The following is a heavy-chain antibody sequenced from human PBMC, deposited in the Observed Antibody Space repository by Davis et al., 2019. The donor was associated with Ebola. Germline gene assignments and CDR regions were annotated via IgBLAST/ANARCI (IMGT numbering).Heavy chain of an antibody. Sequence: GESLKISCTGSGYSFTSYWIGWVRQLPGKGLEWMGIIYPGDPDTRYSPSFQGQVTISADKSISTAYLQWSSLKASDTAMYYCARLGVYYGLGEDYWGQGTLVTVSS. V-gene: IGHV5-51*01. CDR3: ARLGVYYGLGEDY. J-gene: IGHJ4*02. CDR1: GYSFTSYW. CDR2: IYPGDPDT. D-gene: IGHD3-10*01.